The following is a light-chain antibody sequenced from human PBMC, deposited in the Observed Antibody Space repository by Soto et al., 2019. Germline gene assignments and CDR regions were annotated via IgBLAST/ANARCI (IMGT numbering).Light chain of an antibody. V-gene: IGLV1-40*01. CDR1: SSNIGAGYD. Sequence: QSVLTQPPSVSAAPGQRVTISCTGSSSNIGAGYDVHWYQQFPATAPKLLIYANSNRPSGVHDRFAASKSATAASLAITVLQADDEADYCCKSYDTNLGGVFGTGTKLTVL. CDR2: ANS. CDR3: KSYDTNLGGV. J-gene: IGLJ1*01.